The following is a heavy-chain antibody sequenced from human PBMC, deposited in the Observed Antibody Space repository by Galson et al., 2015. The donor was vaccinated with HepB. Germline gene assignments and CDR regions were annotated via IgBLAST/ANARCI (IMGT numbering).Heavy chain of an antibody. CDR3: ARDDILTGSRPKYGMDV. D-gene: IGHD3-9*01. V-gene: IGHV3-48*02. CDR1: GFTFSSYS. Sequence: SLRLSCAASGFTFSSYSMNWVRQAPGKGLEWVSYISSSSSTIYYADSVKGRFTISRDSAKNSLYLQMNSLRDEDTAVYYCARDDILTGSRPKYGMDVWGQGTTVTVSS. CDR2: ISSSSSTI. J-gene: IGHJ6*02.